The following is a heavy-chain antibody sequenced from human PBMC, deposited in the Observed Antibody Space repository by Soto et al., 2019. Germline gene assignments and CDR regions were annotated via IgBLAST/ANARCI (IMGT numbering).Heavy chain of an antibody. CDR2: IIPILGIA. V-gene: IGHV1-69*04. D-gene: IGHD3-3*01. CDR1: GGTFSSYT. Sequence: SVKVSCKASGGTFSSYTISWVRQAPGQGLEWMGRIIPILGIANYAQKFQGRVTITADKSTSTAYMELSSLRSEDTAVYYCARDPLRFLEWSDYFDYWGQGTLVTVSS. CDR3: ARDPLRFLEWSDYFDY. J-gene: IGHJ4*02.